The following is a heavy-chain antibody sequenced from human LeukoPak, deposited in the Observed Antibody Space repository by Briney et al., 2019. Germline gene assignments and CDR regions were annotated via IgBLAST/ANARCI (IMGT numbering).Heavy chain of an antibody. Sequence: SETLSLTCTVSSGSISRYYWSWIRQPAGKGLEWIGRIYTSGSTNYNPSLQSRVTISADTSKNQFSLNLRSVIAADTAVYYCTRGLRLGYCSGGSCYYWFDPWGQGTRVTVSS. D-gene: IGHD2-15*01. CDR1: SGSISRYY. J-gene: IGHJ5*02. V-gene: IGHV4-4*07. CDR3: TRGLRLGYCSGGSCYYWFDP. CDR2: IYTSGST.